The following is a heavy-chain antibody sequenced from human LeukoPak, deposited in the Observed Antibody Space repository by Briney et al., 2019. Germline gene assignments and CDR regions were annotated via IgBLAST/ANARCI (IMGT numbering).Heavy chain of an antibody. CDR1: GFTFSSYG. CDR3: ASMGTLIAVAGHGFDY. Sequence: GGSLRLSCAASGFTFSSYGMHWVRQAPGKGLEWVAVISYDGSNKYYADSVKGRFTTSRDNSKNTLYLQMNSLRAEDTAVYYCASMGTLIAVAGHGFDYWGQGTLVTVSS. J-gene: IGHJ4*02. CDR2: ISYDGSNK. V-gene: IGHV3-30*03. D-gene: IGHD6-19*01.